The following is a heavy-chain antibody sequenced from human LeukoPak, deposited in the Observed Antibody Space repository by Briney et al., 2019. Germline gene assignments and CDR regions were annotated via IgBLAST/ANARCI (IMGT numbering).Heavy chain of an antibody. CDR3: AKGRVATKRAEYFQH. CDR1: GFTFSSYS. V-gene: IGHV3-48*01. J-gene: IGHJ1*01. Sequence: PGGSLRLSCAASGFTFSSYSMNWVRQAPGKGLEWVSYISSSSSTIYYADSVKGRFTISRDNSKNTLYLQMNSLRAEDTAVYYCAKGRVATKRAEYFQHWGQGTLVTVSS. D-gene: IGHD1-26*01. CDR2: ISSSSSTI.